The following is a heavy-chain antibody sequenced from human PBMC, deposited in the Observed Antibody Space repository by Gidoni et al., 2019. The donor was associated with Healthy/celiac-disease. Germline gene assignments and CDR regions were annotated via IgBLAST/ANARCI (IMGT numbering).Heavy chain of an antibody. J-gene: IGHJ4*02. CDR2: INPIFGTA. D-gene: IGHD6-13*01. V-gene: IGHV1-69*01. Sequence: QVQLVQSGAEVKKPGSSVKVSCKASGGTFSSYAIGWVRQAPGQGLEWMGGINPIFGTANYAQKFQGRVTITADESTSTAYMELSSLRSEDTAVYYCASLYSTQGELSSFDYWGQGTLVTVSS. CDR1: GGTFSSYA. CDR3: ASLYSTQGELSSFDY.